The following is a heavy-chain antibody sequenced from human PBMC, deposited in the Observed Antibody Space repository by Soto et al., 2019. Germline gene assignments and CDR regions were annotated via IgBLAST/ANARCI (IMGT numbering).Heavy chain of an antibody. V-gene: IGHV4-34*01. J-gene: IGHJ5*02. CDR3: ARGQLSYYDLWSGYRNWFDP. D-gene: IGHD3-3*01. CDR1: GGSFSGYY. Sequence: NPSETLSLTCAVYGGSFSGYYWSWIRQPPGKGLEWIGEINHSVSTNYNPSLKSRVTISVDTSKSQFSLKLSSVTAADTAVYYCARGQLSYYDLWSGYRNWFDPWGQGTLVTVSS. CDR2: INHSVST.